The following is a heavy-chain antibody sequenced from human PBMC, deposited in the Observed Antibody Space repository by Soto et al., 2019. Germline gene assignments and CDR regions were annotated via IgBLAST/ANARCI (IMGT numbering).Heavy chain of an antibody. Sequence: PVGSLRLSCAASGFTFSSYSMNWVRQAPVKVLEWVSYISSSSSTIYYADSVKGRFTISRDNAKNSLYLQMNSLRDEDTAVYYCARDGGANYYDSSGYIYWGQGTLVTVSS. CDR2: ISSSSSTI. V-gene: IGHV3-48*02. CDR1: GFTFSSYS. D-gene: IGHD3-22*01. CDR3: ARDGGANYYDSSGYIY. J-gene: IGHJ4*02.